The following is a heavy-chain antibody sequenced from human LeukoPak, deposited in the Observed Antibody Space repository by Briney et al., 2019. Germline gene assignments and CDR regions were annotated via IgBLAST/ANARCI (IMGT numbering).Heavy chain of an antibody. J-gene: IGHJ4*02. CDR1: GYTFTSYG. D-gene: IGHD2-21*02. V-gene: IGHV1-18*01. Sequence: GASVKVSCKASGYTFTSYGISWVRQALGQGLEWMGWISAYNGNTNYAQKFQGRVTITADKSTSTAYMELSSLRSEDTAVYYCARTCGGDCYFFDYWGQGTLVTVSS. CDR3: ARTCGGDCYFFDY. CDR2: ISAYNGNT.